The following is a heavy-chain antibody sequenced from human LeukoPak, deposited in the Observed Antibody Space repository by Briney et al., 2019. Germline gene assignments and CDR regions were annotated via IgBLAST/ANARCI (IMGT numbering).Heavy chain of an antibody. V-gene: IGHV3-7*01. J-gene: IGHJ4*02. CDR2: IKQDGSEK. D-gene: IGHD3-3*01. Sequence: GGSLRLSCAASGFTFSSYWMSWVRQAPGKGLEWVANIKQDGSEKYYVDSVKGRFTISRDNAKNSLYLQMNSLRAEDTAVYYCARRAGLRFLEWLSDFDYWGQGTLVTVSS. CDR3: ARRAGLRFLEWLSDFDY. CDR1: GFTFSSYW.